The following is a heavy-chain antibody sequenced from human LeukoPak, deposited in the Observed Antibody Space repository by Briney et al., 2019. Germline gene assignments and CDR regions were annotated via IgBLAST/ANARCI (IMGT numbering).Heavy chain of an antibody. D-gene: IGHD3-9*01. V-gene: IGHV3-30*04. CDR3: ARDFALELRYFDWPTQGQPDY. CDR1: GFTFSSYA. Sequence: GGSLRLSCAASGFTFSSYAMHWVRQAPGKGLGWVAVISYDGSNKYYADSVKGRFTISRDNSKNTLYLQMNSLRAEDTAVYYCARDFALELRYFDWPTQGQPDYWGQGTLVTVSS. CDR2: ISYDGSNK. J-gene: IGHJ4*02.